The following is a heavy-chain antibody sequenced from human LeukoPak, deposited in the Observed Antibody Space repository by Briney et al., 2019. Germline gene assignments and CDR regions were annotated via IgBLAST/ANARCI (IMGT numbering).Heavy chain of an antibody. D-gene: IGHD5-12*01. CDR3: ARGRYSGYDQTLYWFDP. Sequence: SETLSLTCTVSGGSISSGGYYWSWIRQHPGKGLEWIGYIYYSGSTYYNPSLKSRVTISVDTSKNQFSLKLSSVTAADTAVYYCARGRYSGYDQTLYWFDPWGQGTLVTVSS. CDR2: IYYSGST. CDR1: GGSISSGGYY. V-gene: IGHV4-31*03. J-gene: IGHJ5*02.